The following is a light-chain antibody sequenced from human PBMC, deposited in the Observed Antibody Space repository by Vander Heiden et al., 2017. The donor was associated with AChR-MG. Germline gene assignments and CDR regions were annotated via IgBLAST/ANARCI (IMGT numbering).Light chain of an antibody. J-gene: IGLJ1*01. CDR1: NNGMKS. CDR2: YDG. V-gene: IGLV3-21*04. CDR3: QVWDSSSDHLYV. Sequence: SNVLTQPPSVSAAPGKTARITCGVNNNGMKSLHWYQQKHGQAPELVIYYDGERPSGSPERFSGSNSGNTATLTISRVGAGDEADYYCQVWDSSSDHLYVFGTGTKVTVL.